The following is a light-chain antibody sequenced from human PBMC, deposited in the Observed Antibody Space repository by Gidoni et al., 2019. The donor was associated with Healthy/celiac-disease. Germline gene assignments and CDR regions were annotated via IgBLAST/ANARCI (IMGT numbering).Light chain of an antibody. CDR3: QVWDSSSDHVV. V-gene: IGLV3-21*04. CDR2: YDS. J-gene: IGLJ2*01. Sequence: SYVLTQPPAVSVSPGKKARITWGGNNIGSKSVHWYQQKPGQAPVLVIYYDSDRPSGIPERFSGSNSGNTATLTISRVEAGDEADYYCQVWDSSSDHVVFGGGTKLTVL. CDR1: NIGSKS.